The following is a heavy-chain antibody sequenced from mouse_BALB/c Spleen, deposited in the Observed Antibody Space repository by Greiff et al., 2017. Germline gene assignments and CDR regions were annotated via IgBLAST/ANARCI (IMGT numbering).Heavy chain of an antibody. CDR1: GFNIKDTY. D-gene: IGHD4-1*01. V-gene: IGHV14-3*02. J-gene: IGHJ3*01. CDR3: ANWDGPFAY. Sequence: VQLKESGAELVKPGASVKLSCTASGFNIKDTYMHWVKQRPEQGLEWIGRIDPANGNTKYDPKFQGKATITADTSSNTAYLQLSSLTSEDTAVYYCANWDGPFAYWGQGTLVTVSA. CDR2: IDPANGNT.